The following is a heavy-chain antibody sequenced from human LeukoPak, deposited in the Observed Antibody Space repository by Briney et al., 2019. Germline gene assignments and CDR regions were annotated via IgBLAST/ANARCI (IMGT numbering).Heavy chain of an antibody. CDR1: GGSFSGCY. J-gene: IGHJ5*02. CDR2: INHSGST. Sequence: SETLSLTCAVYGGSFSGCYWSWIRQPPGKGLEWIGEINHSGSTNYNPSLKSRVTISVDTSKNQFSLKLSSVTAADTAVYYCARVADWFDPWGQGTLVTVSS. CDR3: ARVADWFDP. V-gene: IGHV4-34*01.